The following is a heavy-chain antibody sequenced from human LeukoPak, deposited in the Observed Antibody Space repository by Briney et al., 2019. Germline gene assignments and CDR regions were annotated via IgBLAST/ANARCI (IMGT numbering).Heavy chain of an antibody. CDR2: IKQDGSEK. CDR1: GFTLSSYW. Sequence: PGGSLRLSCAASGFTLSSYWMSWVRQAPGKGLEWVANIKQDGSEKYYVDSVKGRFTISRDNAKNSLYLQMNSLRAEDTGVYYCARRRSDHYYYYMDVWGKATTVSVCS. J-gene: IGHJ6*03. V-gene: IGHV3-7*01. CDR3: ARRRSDHYYYYMDV.